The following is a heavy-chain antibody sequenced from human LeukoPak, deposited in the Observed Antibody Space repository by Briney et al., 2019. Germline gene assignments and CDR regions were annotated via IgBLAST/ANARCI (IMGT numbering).Heavy chain of an antibody. CDR3: ARGSYESSGDYSGAGARADY. V-gene: IGHV3-48*01. CDR1: GFTFSDYN. Sequence: PGGSLRLSCAASGFTFSDYNMNWVRQAPGKGLEWLSYISGSGTSGNVVYYAGSVKGRFIISRDNARNSLDLQMNSVRAEDTAVYYCARGSYESSGDYSGAGARADYWGQGTLVTVSS. J-gene: IGHJ4*02. CDR2: ISGSGTSGNVV. D-gene: IGHD3-22*01.